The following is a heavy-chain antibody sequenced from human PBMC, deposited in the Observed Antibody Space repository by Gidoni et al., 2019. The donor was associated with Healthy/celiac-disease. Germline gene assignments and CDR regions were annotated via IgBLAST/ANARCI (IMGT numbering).Heavy chain of an antibody. J-gene: IGHJ2*01. CDR2: ISGSGGST. V-gene: IGHV3-23*01. CDR1: GFTFSSYA. D-gene: IGHD6-19*01. Sequence: EVQLMESGGGLVQPGGSLRLSCAASGFTFSSYAMSWVRQAPGKGLEWVSAISGSGGSTYYADSVKGRFTISRDNSKNTLYLQMNSLRAEDTAVYYCAKGNSSGWFGVTSYWYFDLWGRGTLVTVSS. CDR3: AKGNSSGWFGVTSYWYFDL.